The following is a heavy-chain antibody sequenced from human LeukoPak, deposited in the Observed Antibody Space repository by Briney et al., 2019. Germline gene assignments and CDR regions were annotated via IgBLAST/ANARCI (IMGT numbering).Heavy chain of an antibody. V-gene: IGHV3-30*03. CDR1: GFIFSRYN. CDR2: IPYDGRNE. J-gene: IGHJ4*02. D-gene: IGHD6-19*01. Sequence: GGSLRLSCAASGFIFSRYNIHWVRQAPGKGLEWVAVIPYDGRNEYYADSVRGRFTTSRDDSKNTVFLQMNSLRGDDTAVYYCARESGSGWYDYWGQGTPVTVSS. CDR3: ARESGSGWYDY.